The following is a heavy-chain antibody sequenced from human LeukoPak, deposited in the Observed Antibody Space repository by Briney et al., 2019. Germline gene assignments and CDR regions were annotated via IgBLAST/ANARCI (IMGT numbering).Heavy chain of an antibody. V-gene: IGHV3-72*01. D-gene: IGHD5-18*01. CDR1: GFTFSDHY. CDR2: IRNKANGYTT. CDR3: ARALYRRVTASFDY. Sequence: PGGSLRLSCAASGFTFSDHYMDWVRQAPGKGLEWVGRIRNKANGYTTEYAASVKGRFTISRDNAKNSLYLQMNSLRAEGTAVYYCARALYRRVTASFDYWGQGTLVTVSS. J-gene: IGHJ4*02.